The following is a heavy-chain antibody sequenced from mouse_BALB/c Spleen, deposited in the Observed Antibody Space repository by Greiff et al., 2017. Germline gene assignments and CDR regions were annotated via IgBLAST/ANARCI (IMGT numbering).Heavy chain of an antibody. CDR2: ISSGGST. CDR1: GFTFSSYA. V-gene: IGHV5-6-5*01. Sequence: EVQLVESGGGLVKPGGSLKLSCAASGFTFSSYAMSWVRQTPEKRLEWVASISSGGSTYYPDSVKGRFTISRDNARNILYLQMSSLRSEDTAMYYCARRGFTYYAMDYWGQGTSVTVSS. J-gene: IGHJ4*01. CDR3: ARRGFTYYAMDY.